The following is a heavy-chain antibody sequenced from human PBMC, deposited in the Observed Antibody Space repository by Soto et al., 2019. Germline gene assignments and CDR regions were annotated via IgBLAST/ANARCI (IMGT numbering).Heavy chain of an antibody. V-gene: IGHV3-30*18. CDR1: GFTFSNFA. CDR2: MSADGSNT. Sequence: GGSLRLSCEASGFTFSNFAMHWVRQAPGKGLEWVAVMSADGSNTYYADSMKGRFTISRDNSKSTLYLQMSSLRVEDTAVYYCAKDPSVIRFLEWLSYFEYWGQGALVTVS. D-gene: IGHD3-3*01. CDR3: AKDPSVIRFLEWLSYFEY. J-gene: IGHJ4*02.